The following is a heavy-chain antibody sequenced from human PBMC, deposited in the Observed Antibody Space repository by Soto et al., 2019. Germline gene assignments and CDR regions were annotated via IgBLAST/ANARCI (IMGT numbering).Heavy chain of an antibody. D-gene: IGHD3-22*01. CDR3: AREIDSNYDSSGYYLLGMDV. V-gene: IGHV3-33*01. CDR1: GGTFSNFG. Sequence: HGGCLRISGEASGGTFSNFGMTWIRQNPGKGLEWVARVWYDGSSKYYVDSVKGRFTISRDNSKETVYLQMNSLRAEDTGVYYCAREIDSNYDSSGYYLLGMDVWGQGTTVTVSS. J-gene: IGHJ6*02. CDR2: VWYDGSSK.